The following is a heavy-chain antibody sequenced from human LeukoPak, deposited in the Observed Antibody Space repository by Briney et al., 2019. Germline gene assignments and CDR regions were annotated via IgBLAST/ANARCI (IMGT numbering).Heavy chain of an antibody. CDR1: GGSISSGGYY. Sequence: SQTLSLTCTVSGGSISSGGYYWSWIRQHPGKGLEWIGYIYYSGSTYYNPSLKSRVTISVDTSKNQFSLKLSSVTAADTAVYYCARSLVPAAMHYYYGMDVWGQGTTVTVSS. CDR3: ARSLVPAAMHYYYGMDV. V-gene: IGHV4-31*03. D-gene: IGHD2-2*01. CDR2: IYYSGST. J-gene: IGHJ6*02.